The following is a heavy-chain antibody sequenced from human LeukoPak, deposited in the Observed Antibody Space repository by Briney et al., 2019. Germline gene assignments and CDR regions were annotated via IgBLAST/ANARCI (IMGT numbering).Heavy chain of an antibody. CDR1: GGSISSYY. J-gene: IGHJ3*02. D-gene: IGHD3-22*01. CDR2: IYTSGST. Sequence: SETLSLTCTVSGGSISSYYWSWIRQPAGKGLEWIGRIYTSGSTNYNPSLKSRVTMSVDTSKNQFSLKLSSVTAADTAVYYCARVGYYDSFDAFDIWGQGTMVTVSS. CDR3: ARVGYYDSFDAFDI. V-gene: IGHV4-4*07.